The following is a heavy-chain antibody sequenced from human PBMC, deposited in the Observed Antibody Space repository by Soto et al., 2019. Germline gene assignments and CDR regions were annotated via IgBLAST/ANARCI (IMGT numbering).Heavy chain of an antibody. Sequence: EVQLVESGGGLVQPGGSLRLSCAGSGFPFSSYSMSWVRHAPDKGPEWVSAIGFSGDSTNYADSVKGRFTISRDNSKNTLYMQMNSLTADDTAVYYCARKFSSSSFDLDYWGQGTLVTVSS. CDR3: ARKFSSSSFDLDY. CDR1: GFPFSSYS. V-gene: IGHV3-23*04. J-gene: IGHJ4*02. CDR2: IGFSGDST. D-gene: IGHD6-6*01.